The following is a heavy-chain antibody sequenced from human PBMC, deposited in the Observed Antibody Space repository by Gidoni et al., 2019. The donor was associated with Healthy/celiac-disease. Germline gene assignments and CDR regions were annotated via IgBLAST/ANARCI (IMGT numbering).Heavy chain of an antibody. CDR1: GGSFSGYY. Sequence: QVQLQQWGAGLLKPSETLSLTCAVYGGSFSGYYWSWIRQPPGKGLEWIGEINHRGSTNYTPSLKRRVSISVDTSKNQFSLKLSSVTAADTAVYYCARGVQQLSYCDYWGQGTLVTVSS. V-gene: IGHV4-34*01. J-gene: IGHJ4*02. CDR3: ARGVQQLSYCDY. D-gene: IGHD6-13*01. CDR2: INHRGST.